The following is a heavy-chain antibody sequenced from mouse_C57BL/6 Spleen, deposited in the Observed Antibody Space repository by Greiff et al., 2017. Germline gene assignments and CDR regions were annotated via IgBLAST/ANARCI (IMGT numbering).Heavy chain of an antibody. Sequence: VKLQQPGAELVMPGASVKLSCKASGYTFTSYWMHWVKQRPGQGLEWIGEIDPSDSYTNYNQKFKGKSTLTVDKSSSTAYMQLSSLTSEDSAVYYCASTGTGYFDYWGQGTTLTVSS. D-gene: IGHD4-1*02. J-gene: IGHJ2*01. CDR2: IDPSDSYT. CDR3: ASTGTGYFDY. V-gene: IGHV1-69*01. CDR1: GYTFTSYW.